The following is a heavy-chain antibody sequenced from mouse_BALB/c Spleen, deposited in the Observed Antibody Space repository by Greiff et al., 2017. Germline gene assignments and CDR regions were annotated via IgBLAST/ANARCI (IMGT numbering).Heavy chain of an antibody. CDR3: ARHYRYDDYAMDY. V-gene: IGHV5-12-2*01. CDR2: ISNGGGST. CDR1: GFTFSSYT. Sequence: EVHLVESGGGLVQPGGSLKLSCAASGFTFSSYTMSWVRQTPEKRLEWVAYISNGGGSTYYPDTVKGRFTISRDNAKNTLYLQMSSLKSEDTAMYYCARHYRYDDYAMDYWGQGTSDTVSS. D-gene: IGHD2-14*01. J-gene: IGHJ4*01.